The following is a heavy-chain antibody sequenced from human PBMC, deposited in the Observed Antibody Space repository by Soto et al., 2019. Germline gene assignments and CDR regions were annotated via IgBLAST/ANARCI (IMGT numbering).Heavy chain of an antibody. D-gene: IGHD2-21*02. CDR2: INHSGST. V-gene: IGHV4-34*01. CDR1: GGSFSGYY. J-gene: IGHJ5*02. Sequence: SETLSLTCAVYGGSFSGYYWSWIRQPPGKGLEWIGEINHSGSTNYNPSLKSRVTISVDTSKNQFSLKLSSVTAADTAVYYCARGQHIVVVTARYNWFDPWGQGTLVTVSS. CDR3: ARGQHIVVVTARYNWFDP.